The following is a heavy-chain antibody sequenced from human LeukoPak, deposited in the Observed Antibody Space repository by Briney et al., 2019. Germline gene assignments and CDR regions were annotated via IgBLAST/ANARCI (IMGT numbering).Heavy chain of an antibody. J-gene: IGHJ6*02. CDR2: IYYSGST. CDR3: ATSYYYYYDMDV. CDR1: GGSISSYY. V-gene: IGHV4-59*08. Sequence: SDTLSLTCTVSGGSISSYYWSWIRQPPGKGLEWIGYIYYSGSTNYNPSLKSRVTISVDTSKNQFSLKLSSVTAADTAVYYCATSYYYYYDMDVWGQGTTVTVSS.